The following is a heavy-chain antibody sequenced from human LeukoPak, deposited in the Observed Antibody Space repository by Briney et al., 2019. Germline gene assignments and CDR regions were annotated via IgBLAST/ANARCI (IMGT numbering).Heavy chain of an antibody. D-gene: IGHD3-10*01. CDR1: GFTFSNYW. CDR2: INPDGSTT. Sequence: GGSLRLSCAASGFTFSNYWMHWVRQAPGKGLVWVSFINPDGSTTNYADSVKGRFTISRDNAKNALYLQMNSLRAEDTAMYYCAKDLHYGSADYWGQGTLVTVSS. J-gene: IGHJ4*02. V-gene: IGHV3-74*01. CDR3: AKDLHYGSADY.